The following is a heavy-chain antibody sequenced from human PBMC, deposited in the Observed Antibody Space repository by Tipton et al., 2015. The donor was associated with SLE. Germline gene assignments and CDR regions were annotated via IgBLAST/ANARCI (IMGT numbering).Heavy chain of an antibody. J-gene: IGHJ2*01. CDR1: GGSFSGYY. Sequence: TLSLTCAVYGGSFSGYYWSWIRQPPGKGLEWIGEINHSGSTNYNPSLKSRVTISVDTSKNQFSLKLSSVTAADTAVYYCARHARGYWYFDLWGRGTLVTVSS. CDR3: ARHARGYWYFDL. CDR2: INHSGST. V-gene: IGHV4-34*01.